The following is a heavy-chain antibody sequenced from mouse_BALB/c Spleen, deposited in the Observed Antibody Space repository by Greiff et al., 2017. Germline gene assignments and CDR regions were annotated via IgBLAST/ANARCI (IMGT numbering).Heavy chain of an antibody. V-gene: IGHV2-6-7*01. CDR2: IWGDGST. CDR1: GFSLTGYG. D-gene: IGHD2-2*01. CDR3: ARGYGYDGGAWFAY. Sequence: VMLVESGPGLVAPSQSLSITCTVSGFSLTGYGVNWVRQPPGKGLEWLGMIWGDGSTDYNSALKSRLSISKDNSKSQVFLKMNSLQTDDTARYYCARGYGYDGGAWFAYWGQGTLVTVSA. J-gene: IGHJ3*01.